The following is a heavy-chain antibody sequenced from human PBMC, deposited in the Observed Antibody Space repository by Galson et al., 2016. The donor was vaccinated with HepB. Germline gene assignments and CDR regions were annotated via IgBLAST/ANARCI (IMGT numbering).Heavy chain of an antibody. CDR3: GRDVGP. V-gene: IGHV3-23*01. CDR1: GFTFSTNT. J-gene: IGHJ5*02. Sequence: SLRLSCAASGFTFSTNTMTWVRQAPGKGLEWVSIISDRGTNTYYGDSVRGRFTISRDNSKNTLYLQMNSLRAEETAGYYCGRDVGPWGQGTLVTVSS. CDR2: ISDRGTNT. D-gene: IGHD1-26*01.